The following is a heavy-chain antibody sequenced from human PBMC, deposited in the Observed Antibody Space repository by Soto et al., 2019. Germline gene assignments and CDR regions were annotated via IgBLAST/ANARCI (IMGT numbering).Heavy chain of an antibody. CDR2: INHSGSI. D-gene: IGHD4-17*01. J-gene: IGHJ4*02. V-gene: IGHV4-34*01. Sequence: QVQLQQWGAGLLKPSETLSLTCAVYGGSFRGYYWSWIRQPPGKGLEWIGEINHSGSINYNPSLNSRVTISVDTSKRQISLKVSSVTAADTAVYYCAIGERDGAYDYWGQGTLVTVSS. CDR3: AIGERDGAYDY. CDR1: GGSFRGYY.